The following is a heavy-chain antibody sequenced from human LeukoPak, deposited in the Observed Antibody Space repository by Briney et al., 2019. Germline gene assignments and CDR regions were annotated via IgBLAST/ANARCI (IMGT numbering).Heavy chain of an antibody. CDR1: GFTFSSYS. V-gene: IGHV3-48*01. CDR3: ARDGPITMVRGDRWFDP. D-gene: IGHD3-10*01. CDR2: ISRSSSTI. J-gene: IGHJ5*02. Sequence: GGSLRLSCAASGFTFSSYSMNWVRQAPGKGLEWVSYISRSSSTIYYADSVKGRFTISRDNAKNSLYLQMNSLRAEDTAVYYCARDGPITMVRGDRWFDPWGQGTLVTVSS.